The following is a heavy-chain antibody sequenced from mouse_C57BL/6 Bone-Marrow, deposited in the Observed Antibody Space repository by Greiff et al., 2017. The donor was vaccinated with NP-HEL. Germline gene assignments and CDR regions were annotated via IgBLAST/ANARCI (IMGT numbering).Heavy chain of an antibody. CDR2: ISDGGSYT. Sequence: EVQLVESGGGLVKPGGSLKLSCAASGFTFSSYAMSWVRQTPEKRLEWVATISDGGSYTYYPDNVKGRFTISRDNAKNNLYLQMSHLKSEDTAMYYCAREEIYYYGSSYGFAYWGQGTLVTVSA. J-gene: IGHJ3*01. CDR3: AREEIYYYGSSYGFAY. CDR1: GFTFSSYA. V-gene: IGHV5-4*01. D-gene: IGHD1-1*01.